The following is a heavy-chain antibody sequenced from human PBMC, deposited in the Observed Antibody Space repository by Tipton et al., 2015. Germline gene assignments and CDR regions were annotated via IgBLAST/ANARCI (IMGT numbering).Heavy chain of an antibody. D-gene: IGHD2-8*01. Sequence: QLVQSGAEVKKPGSSVKVSCKASGGSFNSYAVNWGRQVSGQGLEWMGGIIYNLDIANYAQKFQGRLTITADKSTNTVYMELSSLKFEDTAMYYCERDEEGLNGDFWGQGTLVTVSS. CDR2: IIYNLDIA. CDR3: ERDEEGLNGDF. V-gene: IGHV1-69*09. J-gene: IGHJ4*02. CDR1: GGSFNSYA.